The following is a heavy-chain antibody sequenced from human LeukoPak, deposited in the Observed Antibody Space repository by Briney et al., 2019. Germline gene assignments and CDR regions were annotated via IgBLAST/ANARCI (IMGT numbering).Heavy chain of an antibody. Sequence: GGSLRLSCAVSGFSFDDYALHWVRQVPGKGLEWVAFSSWIEGSTDYLDSVKGRFTISRDNSRNSLSLQMSSLRAEDSALYCCVRSRAASLGYFDLWGQGTLVTVSS. D-gene: IGHD1-26*01. J-gene: IGHJ4*02. CDR2: SSWIEGST. V-gene: IGHV3-43D*03. CDR1: GFSFDDYA. CDR3: VRSRAASLGYFDL.